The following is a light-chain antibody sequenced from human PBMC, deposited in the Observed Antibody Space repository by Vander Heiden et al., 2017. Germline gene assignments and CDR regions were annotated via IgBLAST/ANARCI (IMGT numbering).Light chain of an antibody. J-gene: IGKJ2*01. CDR3: QQSYSTPYT. CDR1: QSIISY. Sequence: DIQMTQSPSSLSPSLGDRVTITSRASQSIISYLNWYQQKPGKAPKLLIYAASSLQSGVPSRFSGSGSGTDFTLTISSLQPEDFATYYCQQSYSTPYTFGQGTKLEIK. CDR2: AAS. V-gene: IGKV1-39*01.